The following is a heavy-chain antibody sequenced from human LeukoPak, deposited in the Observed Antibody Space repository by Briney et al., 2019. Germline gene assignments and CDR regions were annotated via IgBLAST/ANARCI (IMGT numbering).Heavy chain of an antibody. CDR3: ASDSYSPEYFQH. J-gene: IGHJ1*01. D-gene: IGHD2-15*01. CDR1: GFSVSNNY. Sequence: PGGSLRLSCAASGFSVSNNYMGWVRQAPGEGLEWVSVIYSGGSTFYADSVKGRFTISRDNSKNTLYLQMNSLRAEDTAVYYCASDSYSPEYFQHWGQGTLVTVSS. CDR2: IYSGGST. V-gene: IGHV3-66*01.